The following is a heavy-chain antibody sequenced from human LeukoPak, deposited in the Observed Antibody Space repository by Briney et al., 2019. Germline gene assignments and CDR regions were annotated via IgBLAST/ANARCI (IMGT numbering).Heavy chain of an antibody. CDR1: GFTFTSTA. CDR2: ILVGSGNT. CDR3: ASDPPYTSSSAW. Sequence: SVTVSCKASGFTFTSTAVQWVRQARGQRLEWIGWILVGSGNTNYAQMFQERVTLTWDVSTSTAYMVLSSLRSEDTAIYYCASDPPYTSSSAWWGQGTLVTVSS. D-gene: IGHD2-2*01. J-gene: IGHJ4*02. V-gene: IGHV1-58*01.